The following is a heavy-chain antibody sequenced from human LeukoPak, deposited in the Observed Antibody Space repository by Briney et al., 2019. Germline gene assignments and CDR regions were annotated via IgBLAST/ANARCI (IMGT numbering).Heavy chain of an antibody. V-gene: IGHV3-11*01. CDR1: GFSFSDYY. CDR3: ARSWAKDYPDGFDI. J-gene: IGHJ3*02. D-gene: IGHD4-11*01. CDR2: ISSSGSTM. Sequence: GRSLRLSCAASGFSFSDYYMSWIRQAPGKGLEWVSYISSSGSTMYYADSVKGRFTISRDNAKNSLYLQMNSLRAEDTAVYYCARSWAKDYPDGFDIWGQGTMVTVSS.